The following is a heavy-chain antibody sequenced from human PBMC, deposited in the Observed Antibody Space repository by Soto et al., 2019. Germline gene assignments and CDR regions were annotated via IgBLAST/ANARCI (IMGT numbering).Heavy chain of an antibody. CDR1: EYSFTGID. CDR2: IEPSSGRT. D-gene: IGHD1-26*01. V-gene: IGHV1-8*01. J-gene: IGHJ4*02. Sequence: GSVKVSCKDSEYSFTGIDVNLVRQTTGQGLEWMGWIEPSSGRTGYAQKFQGRVTMTRDTSINTAYMELSSLTSDDTAFYYCARGVTAGVDYWGQGTLVTVSS. CDR3: ARGVTAGVDY.